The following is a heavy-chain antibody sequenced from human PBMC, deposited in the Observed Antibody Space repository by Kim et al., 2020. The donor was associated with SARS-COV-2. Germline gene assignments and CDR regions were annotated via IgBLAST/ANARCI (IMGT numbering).Heavy chain of an antibody. V-gene: IGHV3-9*01. CDR3: AKDSSSWLNGLDY. Sequence: YADSVKGRFTISRDNAKNSLYLQMNSLRAEDTALYYCAKDSSSWLNGLDYWGQGTLVTVSS. J-gene: IGHJ4*02. D-gene: IGHD6-13*01.